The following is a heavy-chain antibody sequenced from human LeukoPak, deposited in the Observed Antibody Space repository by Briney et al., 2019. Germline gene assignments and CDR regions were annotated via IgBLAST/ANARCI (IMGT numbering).Heavy chain of an antibody. Sequence: GASVKVSCKASGYTFTSYDINWVRQSTGQGLEWMGWMNPNSGNTGYAQKFQGRVTMTRNTSISTAYMELSSLRSEDTAVYYCARGGVHSSAGGGSYYFDYWGQGTLVTVSS. CDR3: ARGGVHSSAGGGSYYFDY. J-gene: IGHJ4*02. CDR2: MNPNSGNT. D-gene: IGHD6-19*01. V-gene: IGHV1-8*01. CDR1: GYTFTSYD.